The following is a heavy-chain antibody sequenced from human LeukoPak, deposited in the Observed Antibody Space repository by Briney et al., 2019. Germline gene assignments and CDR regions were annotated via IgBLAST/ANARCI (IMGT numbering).Heavy chain of an antibody. CDR2: ISSSSSTI. V-gene: IGHV3-48*01. CDR3: ARKDDYGDYACGY. Sequence: GGSLRLSCAASGFTFSSYSMNWVRQAPGKGLEWVSYISSSSSTIYYADSVKGRFTISRDNAKNSLYLQMNSLRAEDTAVYYCARKDDYGDYACGYWGQGTLVTVSS. J-gene: IGHJ4*02. D-gene: IGHD4-17*01. CDR1: GFTFSSYS.